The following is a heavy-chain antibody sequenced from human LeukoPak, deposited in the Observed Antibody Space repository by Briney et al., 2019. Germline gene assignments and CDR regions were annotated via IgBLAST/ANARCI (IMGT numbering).Heavy chain of an antibody. V-gene: IGHV4-39*01. CDR3: ARQPGLAAFDI. CDR1: PDSISSSSHY. CDR2: IYYSGRT. Sequence: SETLSLSCSVSPDSISSSSHYWGWIRQPPGRGLEWVGSIYYSGRTYYNPSLQSRVTISVDTSKNQFSLKLDSVTAADTAVFYCARQPGLAAFDIWGQGTLVTVSS. J-gene: IGHJ3*02.